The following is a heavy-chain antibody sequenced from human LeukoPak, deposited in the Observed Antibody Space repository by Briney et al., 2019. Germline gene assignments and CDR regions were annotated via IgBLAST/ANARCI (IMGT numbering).Heavy chain of an antibody. CDR3: ARFLVATGSFDY. CDR2: IIPIFGTA. D-gene: IGHD5-12*01. CDR1: GGTFSSYA. V-gene: IGHV1-69*01. Sequence: SVKVSCKASGGTFSSYAISWVRQAPGQGLEWMGGIIPIFGTASYAQKFQGRVTITADESTSTAYMELSSLRSEDTAVYYCARFLVATGSFDYWGQGTLVTVSS. J-gene: IGHJ4*02.